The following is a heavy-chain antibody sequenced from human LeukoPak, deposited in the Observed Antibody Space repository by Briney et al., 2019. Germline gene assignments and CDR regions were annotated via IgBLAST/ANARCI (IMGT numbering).Heavy chain of an antibody. CDR1: GFTFSDYY. V-gene: IGHV3-11*01. CDR3: ARDICGSTSCYYFDY. Sequence: PGGSLRLSCAASGFTFSDYYMSWIRQAPGKGLEWVSYISSSGSTIYYADSVKGRFTISRDNAKNSLYLQMNSLRAEDTAVYYCARDICGSTSCYYFDYWGQGTLVTVSS. D-gene: IGHD2-2*01. J-gene: IGHJ4*02. CDR2: ISSSGSTI.